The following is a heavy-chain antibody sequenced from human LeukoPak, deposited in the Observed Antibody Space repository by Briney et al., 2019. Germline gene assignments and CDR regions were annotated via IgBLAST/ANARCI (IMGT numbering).Heavy chain of an antibody. CDR3: ARDYAYGYYEGCFDP. J-gene: IGHJ5*02. CDR2: IWYDGSNK. D-gene: IGHD4-17*01. CDR1: GFTFNTYA. V-gene: IGHV3-33*08. Sequence: GGSLRLSCAASGFTFNTYAMSWVRQAPGKGLEWVAVIWYDGSNKYYADSVKGRFTISRDNSKNTLYLQMNSLRAEDTAVYYCARDYAYGYYEGCFDPWGQGTLVTVSS.